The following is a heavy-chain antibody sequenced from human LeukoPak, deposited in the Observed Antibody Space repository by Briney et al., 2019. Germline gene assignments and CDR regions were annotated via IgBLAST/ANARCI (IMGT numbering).Heavy chain of an antibody. CDR3: ARDNSPNGDYGY. D-gene: IGHD4-17*01. V-gene: IGHV1-69*01. CDR1: GGTFSSYA. CDR2: IIPIFGTA. J-gene: IGHJ4*02. Sequence: ASVKVSCKASGGTFSSYAISWVRQAPGQGLEWMGGIIPIFGTANYAQKFQGRVTITADESTSTAYMELSSLRSEDTAVYYCARDNSPNGDYGYWGQGTLVTVSS.